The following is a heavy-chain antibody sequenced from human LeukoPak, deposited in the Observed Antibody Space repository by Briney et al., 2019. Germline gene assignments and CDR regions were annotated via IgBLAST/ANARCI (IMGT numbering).Heavy chain of an antibody. CDR2: IYHSGST. CDR3: ARGEAYDILTGYYYYYGMDV. V-gene: IGHV4-4*02. D-gene: IGHD3-9*01. CDR1: GGSISSSNW. J-gene: IGHJ6*02. Sequence: SETLSLTCAVSGGSISSSNWWSWVRQPPGKRLEWIGEIYHSGSTNYNPSLKSRVTISVDTSKNQFSLKLSSVTAADTAVYYCARGEAYDILTGYYYYYGMDVWGQGTTVTVSS.